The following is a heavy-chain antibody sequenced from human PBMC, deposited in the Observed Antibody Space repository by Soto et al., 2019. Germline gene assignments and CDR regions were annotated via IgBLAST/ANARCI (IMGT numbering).Heavy chain of an antibody. D-gene: IGHD3-22*01. Sequence: EVQLVESGGGLVQPGRSLRLSCAASGFMFDDFAMHWVRQAPGKGLEWVSGISWNSGDVAYADSVKGRFTISRDNAKHSVYLHLNSLRPEDTALYYCAKAPHVVTHWFDPWGQGTLVTVSS. V-gene: IGHV3-9*01. CDR2: ISWNSGDV. CDR1: GFMFDDFA. CDR3: AKAPHVVTHWFDP. J-gene: IGHJ5*02.